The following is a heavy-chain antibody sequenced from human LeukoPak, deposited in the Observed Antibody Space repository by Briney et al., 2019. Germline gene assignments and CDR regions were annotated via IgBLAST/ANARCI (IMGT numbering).Heavy chain of an antibody. CDR3: ARLLPGIAAAGTDAFDI. J-gene: IGHJ3*02. Sequence: VASVKVSCKASGYTFTSYGISWVRQAPGRGLEWMGWISAYNGNTNYAQKLQGRVTMTTDTSTSTAYMELRSLRSDDTAVYYCARLLPGIAAAGTDAFDIWGQGTMVTVSS. CDR2: ISAYNGNT. CDR1: GYTFTSYG. V-gene: IGHV1-18*01. D-gene: IGHD6-13*01.